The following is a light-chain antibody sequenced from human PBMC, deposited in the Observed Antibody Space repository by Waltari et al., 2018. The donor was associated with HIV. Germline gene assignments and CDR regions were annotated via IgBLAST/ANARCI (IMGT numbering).Light chain of an antibody. J-gene: IGLJ2*01. CDR2: EVT. V-gene: IGLV2-23*02. Sequence: QSALTQPASVSGSPGQSITISCTGTNSDVGSYDLVSWYQQHPGKAPKLVIYEVTQRPSGVSNRFSGSKSANTASLTISGLQADDEADYYCCSYTGSSTFDFGGGTRLSVL. CDR1: NSDVGSYDL. CDR3: CSYTGSSTFD.